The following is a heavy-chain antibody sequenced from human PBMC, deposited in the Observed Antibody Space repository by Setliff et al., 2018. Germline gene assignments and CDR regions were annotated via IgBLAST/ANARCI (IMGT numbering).Heavy chain of an antibody. CDR2: INAGNGNT. CDR3: ATGPVLIEGSSWFILDY. D-gene: IGHD6-13*01. V-gene: IGHV1-3*01. J-gene: IGHJ4*02. Sequence: ASVKVSCKASGYTFTSYAMHWVRQAPGQRLEWMGWINAGNGNTKYSQKFQGRVTITRDTSASTAYMELSSLRSEDTAVYYCATGPVLIEGSSWFILDYWGQGTLVTSPQ. CDR1: GYTFTSYA.